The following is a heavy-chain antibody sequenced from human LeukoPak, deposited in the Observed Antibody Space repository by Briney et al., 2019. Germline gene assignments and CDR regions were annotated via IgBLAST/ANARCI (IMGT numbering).Heavy chain of an antibody. CDR2: IYYSGST. J-gene: IGHJ2*01. V-gene: IGHV4-59*01. CDR1: GGSISSYY. Sequence: SETLSLTCTVSGGSISSYYWRWIRQSPGKGLEWIGYIYYSGSTNYNPSLKSRVTISGDTSKNQFSLKLSSVTAADTAVYYCARDKGLAAAGHWYFDLWGRGTLVTVSS. D-gene: IGHD6-13*01. CDR3: ARDKGLAAAGHWYFDL.